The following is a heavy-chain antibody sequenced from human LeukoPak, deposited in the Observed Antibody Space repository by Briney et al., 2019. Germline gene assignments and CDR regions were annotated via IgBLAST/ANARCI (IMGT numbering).Heavy chain of an antibody. D-gene: IGHD3-3*01. J-gene: IGHJ4*02. V-gene: IGHV1-46*01. CDR3: ARGSRFLDY. CDR2: INPSGGRT. CDR1: GYTFTSDY. Sequence: ASVKVSCKASGYTFTSDYIHWVRQAPGQGLEWLGIINPSGGRTTYGQNFQGRITMTRDTSTSTVYMELSSLRSEDTAVYYCARGSRFLDYWGQGTLVTVSS.